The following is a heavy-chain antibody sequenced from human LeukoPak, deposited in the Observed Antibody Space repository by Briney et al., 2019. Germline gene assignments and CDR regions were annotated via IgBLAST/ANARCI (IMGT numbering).Heavy chain of an antibody. D-gene: IGHD6-19*01. V-gene: IGHV3-23*01. J-gene: IGHJ4*02. CDR3: AKGSGSIAVDNLCVY. CDR1: GFTFNTYA. CDR2: ISGSGGST. Sequence: GGSLRLSCAASGFTFNTYAMSWVRQAPGKGLEWVSVISGSGGSTYYADSVKGRFTISRDNSKNTLFLQMNSLRAEDTAIYYCAKGSGSIAVDNLCVYWGQGTLVTVSS.